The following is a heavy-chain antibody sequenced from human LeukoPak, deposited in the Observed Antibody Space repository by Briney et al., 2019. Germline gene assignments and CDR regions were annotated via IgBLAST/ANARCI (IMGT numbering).Heavy chain of an antibody. D-gene: IGHD6-25*01. CDR2: ICYSGST. V-gene: IGHV4-59*01. J-gene: IGHJ5*02. CDR1: GGSISSYY. Sequence: SETLSLTCTVSGGSISSYYWSWIRQPPGKGLEWIGYICYSGSTNYNPSLKSRVTISVDTSKNQFSLKLSSVTAADTAVYYCARSPARDWFDPWGQGTLVTVSS. CDR3: ARSPARDWFDP.